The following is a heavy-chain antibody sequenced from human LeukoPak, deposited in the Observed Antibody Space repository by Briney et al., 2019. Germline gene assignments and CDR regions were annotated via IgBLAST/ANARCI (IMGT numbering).Heavy chain of an antibody. CDR2: INHGGTT. J-gene: IGHJ4*02. Sequence: SETLSLTCAVYGGSFSTYYWSWIRQPPGKGLEWIGEINHGGTTNFNPSLKSRVTISVDTSKNQFSLNLRSVTAAATAVYYCARGYPPTYLDTNAYLVYWGQGTLVTVTS. V-gene: IGHV4-34*01. CDR3: ARGYPPTYLDTNAYLVY. D-gene: IGHD2-8*01. CDR1: GGSFSTYY.